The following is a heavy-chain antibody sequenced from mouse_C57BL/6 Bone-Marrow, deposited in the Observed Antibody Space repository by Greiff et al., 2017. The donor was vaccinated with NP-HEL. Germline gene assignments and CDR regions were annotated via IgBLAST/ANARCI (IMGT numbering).Heavy chain of an antibody. D-gene: IGHD1-1*01. J-gene: IGHJ4*01. Sequence: QVQLKQPGAELVKPGASVKVSCKASGYTFTSYWLHWVKQRPGQGLEWIGRIHPSDSDTNYNQKFKGKATLTVDKSSSTAYMQLSSLTSEDSAVYYCAIGRGTTVVRAMDYWGQGTSVTVSS. CDR2: IHPSDSDT. V-gene: IGHV1-74*01. CDR1: GYTFTSYW. CDR3: AIGRGTTVVRAMDY.